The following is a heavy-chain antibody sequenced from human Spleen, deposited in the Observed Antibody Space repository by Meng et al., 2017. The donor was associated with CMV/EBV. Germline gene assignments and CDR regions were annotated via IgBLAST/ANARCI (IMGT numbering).Heavy chain of an antibody. CDR1: GGSISSSNW. V-gene: IGHV4-4*02. CDR2: IYHSGST. D-gene: IGHD6-13*01. J-gene: IGHJ4*02. Sequence: SETLSLTCAVSGGSISSSNWWSWVRQPPGKGLEWIGEIYHSGSTNYNPSLKSRVTISVDTSKKQFSLKLYSVTATDTAVYYCARGGSSWYYFDFWGQGKMVTVSS. CDR3: ARGGSSWYYFDF.